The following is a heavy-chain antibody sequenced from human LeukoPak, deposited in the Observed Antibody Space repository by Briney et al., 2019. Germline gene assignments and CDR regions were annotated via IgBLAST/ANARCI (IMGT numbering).Heavy chain of an antibody. CDR3: ARATGFGSGIAGARGAPKYYFDY. J-gene: IGHJ4*02. D-gene: IGHD6-13*01. CDR2: INPSDGST. CDR1: GYIFTNYY. V-gene: IGHV1-46*01. Sequence: ASVKVSCKASGYIFTNYYMHWVRQAPGQGLEWMGIINPSDGSTSYAQKFQGRVTMTRDTSTSTVYMELSSLRSDDTAVYYCARATGFGSGIAGARGAPKYYFDYWGQGTLVTVSS.